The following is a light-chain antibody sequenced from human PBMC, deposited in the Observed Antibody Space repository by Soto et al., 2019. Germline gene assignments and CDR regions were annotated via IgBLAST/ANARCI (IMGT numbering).Light chain of an antibody. Sequence: QSALTQPASVSGSPGQSITISCTGTSSDVGGYNYVSWYQQHPGKAPKLIIYEVSNRPSGVSNRSSGSKSGNTASLTISGLQAEDEADYYCTSYTSKSTGVFGTGTKVTVL. J-gene: IGLJ1*01. V-gene: IGLV2-14*01. CDR2: EVS. CDR3: TSYTSKSTGV. CDR1: SSDVGGYNY.